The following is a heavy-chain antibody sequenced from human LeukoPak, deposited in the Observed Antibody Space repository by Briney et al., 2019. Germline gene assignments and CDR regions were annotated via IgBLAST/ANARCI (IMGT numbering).Heavy chain of an antibody. D-gene: IGHD2-2*01. Sequence: PGGSLRLSCAASGFTFSSYSMNWVRQAPGKGLEWVSSISSSSSYIYYADSVKGRFTISRDNAKNSLYLQMNSLRAEDTAVYYCARDRKDIVVVPALPSGDYWGQGTLVTVSS. CDR3: ARDRKDIVVVPALPSGDY. J-gene: IGHJ4*02. CDR1: GFTFSSYS. CDR2: ISSSSSYI. V-gene: IGHV3-21*01.